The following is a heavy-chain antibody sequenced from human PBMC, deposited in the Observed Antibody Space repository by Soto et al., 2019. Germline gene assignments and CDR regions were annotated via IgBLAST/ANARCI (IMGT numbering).Heavy chain of an antibody. V-gene: IGHV3-30-3*01. D-gene: IGHD1-1*01. Sequence: QVRLVESGGGVVQPGRSLRLSCVASGFTFGTYAIHWVRQAPGKGLQWVALISYEGSNTYYADSVKGRFTISRDNSKNTLYLEMNTLRPEDTAVYYCARVTPGNNLYYFSGLDVWCQGTSVIVSS. CDR2: ISYEGSNT. CDR3: ARVTPGNNLYYFSGLDV. J-gene: IGHJ6*02. CDR1: GFTFGTYA.